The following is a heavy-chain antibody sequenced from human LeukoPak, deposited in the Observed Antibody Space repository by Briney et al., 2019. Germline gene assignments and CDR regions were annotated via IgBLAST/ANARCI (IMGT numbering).Heavy chain of an antibody. V-gene: IGHV4-34*01. J-gene: IGHJ4*02. Sequence: SETLSLTCAVYGGSFSGYYRSWIRQPPGKGLEWIGEINHSGSTNYNPSLKSRVTISVDTSKNQFSLKLSSVTAADTAVYYCARGPTYQPIDYWGQGTLVTVSS. CDR3: ARGPTYQPIDY. D-gene: IGHD2-2*01. CDR2: INHSGST. CDR1: GGSFSGYY.